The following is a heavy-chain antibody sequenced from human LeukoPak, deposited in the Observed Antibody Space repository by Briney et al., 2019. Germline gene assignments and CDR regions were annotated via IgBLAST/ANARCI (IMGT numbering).Heavy chain of an antibody. CDR2: ISSSSSYI. D-gene: IGHD1-26*01. Sequence: GGSLRLSCAASGFTFSSYSMNWVRQAPGKGLEWVSSISSSSSYIYYADSVKGRFTISRDNAKNSLYLQMNSLRAEDTAVYYCASPAREGRYYYMDVWGKGTTVTVSS. V-gene: IGHV3-21*01. CDR3: ASPAREGRYYYMDV. CDR1: GFTFSSYS. J-gene: IGHJ6*03.